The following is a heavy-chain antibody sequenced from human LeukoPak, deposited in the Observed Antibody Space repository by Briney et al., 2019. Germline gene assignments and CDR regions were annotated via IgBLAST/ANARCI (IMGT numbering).Heavy chain of an antibody. V-gene: IGHV1-2*02. CDR3: ARGRGYCSNTSCYARLPYYYYGMDV. Sequence: ASVKVSWKASGYTFTGDYMHWVRQAPGQGLEWMGWINPNSGGTNYAQKFQGRVTMTRDTSISTAYMELSRLRSDDTAVYYCARGRGYCSNTSCYARLPYYYYGMDVWGQGTTVTVSS. D-gene: IGHD2-2*01. CDR2: INPNSGGT. J-gene: IGHJ6*02. CDR1: GYTFTGDY.